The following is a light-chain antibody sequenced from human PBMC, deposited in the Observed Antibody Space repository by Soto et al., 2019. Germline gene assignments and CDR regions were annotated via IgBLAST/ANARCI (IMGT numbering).Light chain of an antibody. CDR1: QGIGDT. Sequence: EVVMRQSPATLSVSPGEVATLSCRASQGIGDTLACYQHKPGQTPRLLIYDTSTRANGVPTRFSGSRSGAEFTLTINSLQSEEFAIYHCKPYNHXPLTCGGGTKV. J-gene: IGKJ4*01. V-gene: IGKV3-15*01. CDR3: KPYNHXPLT. CDR2: DTS.